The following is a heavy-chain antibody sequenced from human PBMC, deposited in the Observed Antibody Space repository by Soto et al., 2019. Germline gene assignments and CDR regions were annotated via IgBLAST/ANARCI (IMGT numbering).Heavy chain of an antibody. CDR2: ISYDGSNQ. CDR3: AKDQASGQGSFDS. Sequence: GGSLRLSCAASGFTFNIYGMHWVRQAPDKWLEWVALISYDGSNQYYADSVKGRFTISRDSSKNTLFLQMNSLRADDTAVYYCAKDQASGQGSFDSWGQGTLVTV. J-gene: IGHJ4*02. CDR1: GFTFNIYG. V-gene: IGHV3-30*18.